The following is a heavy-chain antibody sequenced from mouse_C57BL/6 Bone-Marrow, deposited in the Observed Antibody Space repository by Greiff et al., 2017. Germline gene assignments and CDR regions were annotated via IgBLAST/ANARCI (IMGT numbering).Heavy chain of an antibody. Sequence: VQLQQSGAELVRPGTSVKVSCKASGYAFTNYLIAWVKPRPGQGLEWIGVINPGSGGTNYNEKFKGKATLTADKSSSTAYMQLSSLTSEDSAVYFCAGGIYYFDYWGQGTTLTVSS. CDR2: INPGSGGT. CDR3: AGGIYYFDY. V-gene: IGHV1-54*01. J-gene: IGHJ2*01. CDR1: GYAFTNYL.